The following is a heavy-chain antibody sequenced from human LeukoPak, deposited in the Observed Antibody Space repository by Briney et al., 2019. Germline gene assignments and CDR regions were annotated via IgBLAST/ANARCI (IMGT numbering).Heavy chain of an antibody. V-gene: IGHV3-23*01. CDR3: AKMMGQRLYDYCMDV. CDR2: MSGSGDGT. Sequence: PGGSLRLAWAASGFAFSNFAMSWVRQAPGKGLEWVSAMSGSGDGTYYADSVKGRFTISRDNSKNTLYLQMNSLRAEDTAVYYCAKMMGQRLYDYCMDVWGKGTTVTVSS. D-gene: IGHD3-16*01. J-gene: IGHJ6*03. CDR1: GFAFSNFA.